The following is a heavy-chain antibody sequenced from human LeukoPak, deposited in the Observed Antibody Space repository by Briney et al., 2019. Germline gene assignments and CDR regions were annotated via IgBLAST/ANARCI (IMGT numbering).Heavy chain of an antibody. Sequence: GGSLRLSCAASGFTFSSYAMHWVRQAPGKGLEWVAVISYDGSNRHYADSVKGRFTISRDNSKNTLYLQMNSLRAEDTAVYYCARDGTGQTHYFDYWGQGTLVTVSS. D-gene: IGHD3-9*01. V-gene: IGHV3-30-3*01. CDR1: GFTFSSYA. CDR2: ISYDGSNR. J-gene: IGHJ4*02. CDR3: ARDGTGQTHYFDY.